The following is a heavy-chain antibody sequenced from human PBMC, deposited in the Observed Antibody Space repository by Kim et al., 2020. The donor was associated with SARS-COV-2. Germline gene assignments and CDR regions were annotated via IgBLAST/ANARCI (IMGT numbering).Heavy chain of an antibody. CDR2: IYYSGST. Sequence: SETLSLTCTVSGGSISSYYWSWIRQPPGKGLEWIGYIYYSGSTNYNPSLKSRVTISVDTSKNQFSLKLSSVTAADTAVYYCARSGGGWELSRDYYYYGMDVWGQGTTVTVSS. V-gene: IGHV4-59*08. J-gene: IGHJ6*02. D-gene: IGHD1-26*01. CDR1: GGSISSYY. CDR3: ARSGGGWELSRDYYYYGMDV.